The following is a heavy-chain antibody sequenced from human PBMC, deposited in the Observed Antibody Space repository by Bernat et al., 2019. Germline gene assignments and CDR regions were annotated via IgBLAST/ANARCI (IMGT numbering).Heavy chain of an antibody. CDR2: IKSKTDGGTT. J-gene: IGHJ3*02. CDR1: GFTFSNAW. D-gene: IGHD1-26*01. Sequence: EVQLVESGGGLVKPGGSLRLSCAASGFTFSNAWMSWVRQAPGKGLEWVGRIKSKTDGGTTDYAAPVKGRFTISRDDSKNTLYLQMNSLKTEDTAVYYCTTDVDGVSMGATPPAFDIWGQGTMVTVSS. CDR3: TTDVDGVSMGATPPAFDI. V-gene: IGHV3-15*01.